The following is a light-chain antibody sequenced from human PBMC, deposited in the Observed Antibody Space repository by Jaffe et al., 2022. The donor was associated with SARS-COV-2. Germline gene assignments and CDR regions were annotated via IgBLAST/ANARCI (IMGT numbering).Light chain of an antibody. CDR2: WAS. V-gene: IGKV4-1*01. J-gene: IGKJ1*01. CDR1: QSVLYTSNHKNS. Sequence: IVMTQSPDSLAVSLGERATIHCKSSQSVLYTSNHKNSLAWYQQKPGQPPKLLIYWASTRAFGVPDRFSGSGSGTDFTLTIGSLQAEDVAVYYCQQYYSTPLTFGQGTKVEIK. CDR3: QQYYSTPLT.